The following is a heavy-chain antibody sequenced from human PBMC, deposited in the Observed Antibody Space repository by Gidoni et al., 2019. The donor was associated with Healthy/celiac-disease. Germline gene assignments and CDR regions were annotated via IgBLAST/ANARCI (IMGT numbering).Heavy chain of an antibody. V-gene: IGHV4-39*01. D-gene: IGHD6-13*01. Sequence: QLQLQESGPGLVKPSETLSLTCTVSGGSISSSSYYWGWIRQPPGKGLEWIGSIYYSGSTYYNPSLKSRVTISVDTSKNQFSLKLSSVTAADTAVYYCARLRGYSSSWYGDYWGQGTLVTVSS. CDR1: GGSISSSSYY. J-gene: IGHJ4*02. CDR3: ARLRGYSSSWYGDY. CDR2: IYYSGST.